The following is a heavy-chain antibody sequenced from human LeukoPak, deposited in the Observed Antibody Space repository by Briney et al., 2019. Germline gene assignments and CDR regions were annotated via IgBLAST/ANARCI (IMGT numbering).Heavy chain of an antibody. J-gene: IGHJ3*02. CDR2: IYSGGST. V-gene: IGHV3-66*04. Sequence: GGSLRLSCAASGFTVSSNYMSWVRQAPGKGLVWVSIIYSGGSTYYADSVKGRFTISRDISKNTLYLQMNSLRAEDTAVYYCARLMDDSSGYFPDAFDIWGQGTMVTVSS. CDR1: GFTVSSNY. CDR3: ARLMDDSSGYFPDAFDI. D-gene: IGHD3-22*01.